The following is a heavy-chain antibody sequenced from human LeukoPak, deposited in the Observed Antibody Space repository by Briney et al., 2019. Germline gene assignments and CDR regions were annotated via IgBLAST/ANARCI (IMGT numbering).Heavy chain of an antibody. D-gene: IGHD3-22*01. Sequence: GGSLRLSCVASGFNVSNNYMSWVRQAPGKGLEWVSVIYSGGSTNYADSVKGRFIISRDNSKSTLFLQMNSLRAEDTAVYYCARDGFSSGYPYDAFDIWGQGTMVTVSS. CDR2: IYSGGST. J-gene: IGHJ3*02. V-gene: IGHV3-66*01. CDR3: ARDGFSSGYPYDAFDI. CDR1: GFNVSNNY.